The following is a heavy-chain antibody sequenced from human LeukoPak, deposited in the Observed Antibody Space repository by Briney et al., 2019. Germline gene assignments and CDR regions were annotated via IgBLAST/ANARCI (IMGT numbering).Heavy chain of an antibody. J-gene: IGHJ5*02. D-gene: IGHD6-13*01. V-gene: IGHV1-69*06. CDR1: GGTFSSYA. CDR3: ARDSGRAAAADNWFDP. Sequence: GASVKVSCKASGGTFSSYAISWVRQAPGQGLEWMGGIIPIFGTANYAQKFQGRVTITADKSTSTAYMELSSLRSDDTAVYYCARDSGRAAAADNWFDPWGQGTLVTVSS. CDR2: IIPIFGTA.